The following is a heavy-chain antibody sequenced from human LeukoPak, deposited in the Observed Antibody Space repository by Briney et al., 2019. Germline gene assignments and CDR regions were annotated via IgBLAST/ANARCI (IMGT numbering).Heavy chain of an antibody. CDR2: IYYSGST. D-gene: IGHD3-10*01. Sequence: SETLSLTCTVSGGSISSSSYYWGWIRQPPGKGLEWIGSIYYSGSTYYNPSLKSRVTISVDTSKNQFSLKLSSVTAADTAVFYCARGRVASGSLYFDYWGHGTLVTVSS. V-gene: IGHV4-39*01. CDR3: ARGRVASGSLYFDY. J-gene: IGHJ4*01. CDR1: GGSISSSSYY.